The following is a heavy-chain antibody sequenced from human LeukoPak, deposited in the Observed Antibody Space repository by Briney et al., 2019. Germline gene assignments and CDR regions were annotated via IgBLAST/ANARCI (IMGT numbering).Heavy chain of an antibody. J-gene: IGHJ4*02. V-gene: IGHV4-39*01. CDR2: IYYSGST. CDR1: GGSISSSSYY. CDR3: ARISSGYYYYFDY. Sequence: SETLSLTCTVSGGSISSSSYYWGWIRQPPGKGLEWIGSIYYSGSTYYNPSLKSRVTISVDTSKNQFSLKLSSVTAADTAVYCCARISSGYYYYFDYWGQGTLVTVSS. D-gene: IGHD3-22*01.